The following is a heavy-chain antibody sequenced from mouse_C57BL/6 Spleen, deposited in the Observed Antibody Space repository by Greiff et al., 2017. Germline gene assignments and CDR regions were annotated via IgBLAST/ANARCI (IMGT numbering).Heavy chain of an antibody. CDR3: ADGNDAMDY. V-gene: IGHV2-5*01. Sequence: VQLQEPGPGLVQPSQCLSISCKVSGFSLTSYGVHWVSQSPGKGLAWLGVICRGGSTDYNAAIMSRLRITNVNSTIQVVYKRNSLQADDTAIYYCADGNDAMDYWGQGTSVTVSS. D-gene: IGHD2-1*01. CDR1: GFSLTSYG. CDR2: ICRGGST. J-gene: IGHJ4*01.